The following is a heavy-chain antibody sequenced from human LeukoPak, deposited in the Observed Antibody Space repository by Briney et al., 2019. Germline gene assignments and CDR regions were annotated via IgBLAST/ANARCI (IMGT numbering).Heavy chain of an antibody. CDR3: AKGPYYYDSSGYYYVALFDY. V-gene: IGHV3-7*03. J-gene: IGHJ4*02. CDR2: IKQDGSEK. CDR1: GFTFSSYW. Sequence: GGSLRLSCAASGFTFSSYWMSWVRQAPGKGLEWVANIKQDGSEKNYVDSVKGRFTISRDNAKNSLYLQMNSLRAEDTAVYYCAKGPYYYDSSGYYYVALFDYWGQGTLVTVSS. D-gene: IGHD3-22*01.